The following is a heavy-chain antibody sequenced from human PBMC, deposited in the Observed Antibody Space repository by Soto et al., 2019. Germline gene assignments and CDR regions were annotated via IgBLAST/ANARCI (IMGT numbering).Heavy chain of an antibody. J-gene: IGHJ4*02. D-gene: IGHD3-9*01. Sequence: GASVKVSCKASGYTLTSYGISWVRQAPGQGLEWMGWISAYNGNTNYAQKLQGRVTMTTDTSTSTAYMELRSLRSDDTAVYYCARDRRDYDISTVSSVYYFAYWGQVTLLPVSP. CDR1: GYTLTSYG. CDR2: ISAYNGNT. CDR3: ARDRRDYDISTVSSVYYFAY. V-gene: IGHV1-18*04.